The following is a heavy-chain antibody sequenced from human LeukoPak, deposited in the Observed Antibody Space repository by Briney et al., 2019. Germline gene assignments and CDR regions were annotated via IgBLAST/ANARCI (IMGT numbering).Heavy chain of an antibody. V-gene: IGHV3-23*01. CDR1: GFTLSSYA. D-gene: IGHD3-10*01. CDR2: VSGGTT. CDR3: AKSVYGSGNY. J-gene: IGHJ4*02. Sequence: GGSLRLSCAASGFTLSSYAMSWVRQAPGKGLEWVSSVSGGTTYYADSVKGRFTISRDNSKNTVSLQMNSLRAEDTAVYYCAKSVYGSGNYWGQGTLVTVSS.